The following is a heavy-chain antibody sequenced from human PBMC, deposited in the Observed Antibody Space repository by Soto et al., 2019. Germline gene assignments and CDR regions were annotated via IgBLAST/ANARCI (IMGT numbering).Heavy chain of an antibody. J-gene: IGHJ6*02. Sequence: QVQLQQWGAGLLKPSETLSLTCAVYGGSFSGYYWNWIRQPPGKGLEWIGEINHSGSTNYNPSLKSRVTISVDTSKNQFSLKLSSVTAADTDVYYCARVSGIYYYGMDVWGQGTTVTVSS. CDR1: GGSFSGYY. CDR2: INHSGST. D-gene: IGHD3-10*01. CDR3: ARVSGIYYYGMDV. V-gene: IGHV4-34*01.